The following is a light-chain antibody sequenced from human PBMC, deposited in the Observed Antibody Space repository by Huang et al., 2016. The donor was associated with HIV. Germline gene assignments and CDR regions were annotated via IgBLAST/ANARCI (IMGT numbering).Light chain of an antibody. J-gene: IGKJ1*01. CDR3: QQSNSWPPWT. CDR1: QSVSNN. V-gene: IGKV3-15*01. Sequence: EIVMTQSPAILSVSPGERATISCRASQSVSNNLAWYQQKPGQAPRLVIYGVSTRATGIPARFSGSGSGTEFTLTISSLQSEDFAVYYCQQSNSWPPWTFGQGTKVEI. CDR2: GVS.